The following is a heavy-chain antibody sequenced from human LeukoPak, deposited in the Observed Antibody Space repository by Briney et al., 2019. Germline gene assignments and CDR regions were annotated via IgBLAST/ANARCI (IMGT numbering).Heavy chain of an antibody. D-gene: IGHD3-3*01. CDR3: AKESGSCDFWSGNYYMDV. J-gene: IGHJ6*03. CDR1: GFTFSSYA. CDR2: ISGSGGST. Sequence: GGSLRLSCAASGFTFSSYAMSWVRQAPGRGLEWVSAISGSGGSTYYADSVKGRFTISRDNSKNTLYLQMNSLRAEDTAVYYCAKESGSCDFWSGNYYMDVWGKGTTVTVSS. V-gene: IGHV3-23*01.